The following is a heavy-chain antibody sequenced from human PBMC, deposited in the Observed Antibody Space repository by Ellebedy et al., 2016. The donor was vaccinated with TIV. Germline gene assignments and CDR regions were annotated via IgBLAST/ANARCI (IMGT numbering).Heavy chain of an antibody. CDR1: GGSISSSSSY. CDR2: INHSGST. J-gene: IGHJ4*02. CDR3: ATRGYSGYDSDY. D-gene: IGHD5-12*01. Sequence: SETLSLTXTVSGGSISSSSSYWSWIRQPPGKGLEWIGEINHSGSTNYNPSLKSRVTISVDTSKNQFSLKLSSVTAADTAVYYCATRGYSGYDSDYWGQGTLVTVSS. V-gene: IGHV4-39*07.